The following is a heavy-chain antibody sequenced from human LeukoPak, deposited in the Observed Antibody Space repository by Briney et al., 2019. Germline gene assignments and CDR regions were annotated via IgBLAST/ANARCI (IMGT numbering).Heavy chain of an antibody. V-gene: IGHV4-39*01. CDR2: IHYNGAT. J-gene: IGHJ4*02. Sequence: SETLSLTCTVSGGSISNTAYYWGWIRQSPGKGLEYIAIIHYNGATYNNPSLRSRVLISADTSKNQFSLTLNSVAAADTAVYYCARHPLLPYSSGYYDYWGQGTLVTVSS. CDR1: GGSISNTAYY. D-gene: IGHD6-19*01. CDR3: ARHPLLPYSSGYYDY.